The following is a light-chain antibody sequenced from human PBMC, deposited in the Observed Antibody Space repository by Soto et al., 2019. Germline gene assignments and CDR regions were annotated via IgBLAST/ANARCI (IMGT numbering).Light chain of an antibody. V-gene: IGLV2-14*01. CDR3: SAYTTSSTTLYV. CDR1: SSDVGRYNH. J-gene: IGLJ1*01. Sequence: QSALTQPASGSGSPGQSIAISCTGTSSDVGRYNHVSWYQQHPGKAPKLMIYEVSNRPSGVSNRFSGSKSGNTASLTISGLQAEDEADYYCSAYTTSSTTLYVFGTGTKLTVL. CDR2: EVS.